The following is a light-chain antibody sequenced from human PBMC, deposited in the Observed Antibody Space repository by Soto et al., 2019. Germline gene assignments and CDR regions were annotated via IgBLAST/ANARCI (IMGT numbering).Light chain of an antibody. V-gene: IGLV2-23*01. CDR2: EGS. CDR1: SSDIGSYNL. CDR3: SSYAGSDILVV. Sequence: QSALTQPGSVSGSPGQSITISCSGTSSDIGSYNLVSWYQQHPGKAPKLIIFEGSRLPSGVSSRFSGSKSGNTASLTISGLRAEDEADYFCSSYAGSDILVVFGGGTKLTV. J-gene: IGLJ2*01.